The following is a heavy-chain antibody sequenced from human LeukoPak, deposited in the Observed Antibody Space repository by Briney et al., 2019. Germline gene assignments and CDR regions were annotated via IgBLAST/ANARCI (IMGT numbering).Heavy chain of an antibody. CDR3: ATRSRYTFIVY. D-gene: IGHD5-18*01. J-gene: IGHJ4*02. V-gene: IGHV5-51*01. CDR1: GYSFTTYW. CDR2: IYPADSDT. Sequence: GESLRISCKGSGYSFTTYWIGWVRQMPGKGLEWMGIIYPADSDTQYSQSYQGQVTISADKYTNTAYLQWNSLQASDTGIYYCATRSRYTFIVYWGQGTQVTVSS.